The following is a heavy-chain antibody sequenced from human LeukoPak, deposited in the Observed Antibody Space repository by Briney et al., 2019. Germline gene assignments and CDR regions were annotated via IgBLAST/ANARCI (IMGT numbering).Heavy chain of an antibody. Sequence: ASVKVSCKASGYTFTSYGISWVRQAPGQGLEWMGWITVYNGNTNYTQKLQGRVTMTTDTSTSTAYMELRSLRSDDTAVYYCARDWHCSGRSCYSDYWGQGTLVTVSS. V-gene: IGHV1-18*01. CDR3: ARDWHCSGRSCYSDY. CDR1: GYTFTSYG. D-gene: IGHD2-15*01. J-gene: IGHJ4*02. CDR2: ITVYNGNT.